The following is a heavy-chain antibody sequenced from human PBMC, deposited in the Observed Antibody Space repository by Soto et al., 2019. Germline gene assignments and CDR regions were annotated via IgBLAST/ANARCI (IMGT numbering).Heavy chain of an antibody. CDR2: IYDSGST. V-gene: IGHV4-30-2*01. CDR3: ARGSSSYYDYGMDV. Sequence: PSETLSLTCAVSGDSISRGGYSWTWIRQPPGKALEWIGNIYDSGSTSYNPSLKSRVTISVDTSKNQFSLMLTYVTAADTAVYFCARGSSSYYDYGMDVWGQGTTVNV. J-gene: IGHJ6*02. CDR1: GDSISRGGYS. D-gene: IGHD6-6*01.